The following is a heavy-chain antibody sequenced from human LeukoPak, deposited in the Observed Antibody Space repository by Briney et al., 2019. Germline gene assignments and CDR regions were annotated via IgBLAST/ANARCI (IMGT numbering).Heavy chain of an antibody. D-gene: IGHD3-10*01. CDR2: IYYSGST. Sequence: PSETLSLTCTVSGASISSYYWSWIRQPPGKGLDWIGYIYYSGSTNYNPSLKSRVTISVDTSKNQFSLKLSSVTAADTAVYYCASRTDYYGSGLDNWGQGTLVTVSS. CDR3: ASRTDYYGSGLDN. V-gene: IGHV4-59*08. CDR1: GASISSYY. J-gene: IGHJ4*02.